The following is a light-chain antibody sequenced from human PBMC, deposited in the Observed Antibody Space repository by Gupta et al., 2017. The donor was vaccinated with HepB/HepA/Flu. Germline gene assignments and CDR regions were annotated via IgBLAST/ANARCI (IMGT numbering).Light chain of an antibody. Sequence: DIVMTQSPDSLAVSLGERATINCKSSQSVLYSSNNKNYLAWYQQKPGQPPKQLLYWASTRKYGVPDRFSGSGSGTDFTLTISSLQAEDVAVYYCQQYDRIPWTFGQGTKVEIK. V-gene: IGKV4-1*01. CDR1: QSVLYSSNNKNY. CDR2: WAS. CDR3: QQYDRIPWT. J-gene: IGKJ1*01.